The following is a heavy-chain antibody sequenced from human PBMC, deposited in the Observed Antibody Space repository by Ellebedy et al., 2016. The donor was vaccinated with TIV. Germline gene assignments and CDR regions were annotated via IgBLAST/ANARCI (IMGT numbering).Heavy chain of an antibody. CDR3: MRHFDL. J-gene: IGHJ4*02. CDR2: INQDGSQK. CDR1: GFTFPGYW. Sequence: GGSLRLXXAASGFTFPGYWITWVRQAPGKGLECVANINQDGSQKYYVDSVKGRFTVSRDNAKKSAYLQMNTLRVEDTAVYYCMRHFDLWGQGTLVTVSS. V-gene: IGHV3-7*03.